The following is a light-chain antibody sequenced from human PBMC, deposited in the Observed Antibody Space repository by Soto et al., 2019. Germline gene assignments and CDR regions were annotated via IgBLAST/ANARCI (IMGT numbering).Light chain of an antibody. J-gene: IGKJ1*01. CDR2: DAS. V-gene: IGKV3D-15*01. CDR3: HKYNNRPPWT. Sequence: TQSHAQMAQSAWERAAIACRSSQSVSSYLAWYQQKPGQAPRLLIYDASHSANGIPDRFSSSGVSTYFILPTSRLQSADLVAYYCHKYNNRPPWTFGQGTKVDIK. CDR1: QSVSSY.